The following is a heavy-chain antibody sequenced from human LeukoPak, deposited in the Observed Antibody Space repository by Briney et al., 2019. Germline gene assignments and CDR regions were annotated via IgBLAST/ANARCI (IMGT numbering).Heavy chain of an antibody. Sequence: SETLSLTCTASGGSISSSDYFWSWIRQPAGKGLEWIGRINSRGSTNYNPSLKSQVTLSVDTSKNQFSLKLTSVTVADTAVYYCARYRLGWFDPWGQGTLVTVSS. CDR1: GGSISSSDYF. V-gene: IGHV4-61*02. J-gene: IGHJ5*02. CDR2: INSRGST. CDR3: ARYRLGWFDP. D-gene: IGHD6-25*01.